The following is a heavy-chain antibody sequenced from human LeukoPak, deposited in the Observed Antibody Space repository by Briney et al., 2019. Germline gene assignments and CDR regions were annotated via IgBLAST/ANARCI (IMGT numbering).Heavy chain of an antibody. D-gene: IGHD3-3*01. CDR1: GGTFSSYA. J-gene: IGHJ5*02. CDR2: IIPIFGTA. CDR3: ARTPYYDFWSGYYHWFDP. Sequence: GASVKVSCKASGGTFSSYAISWVRQAPGQGLEWMGGIIPIFGTANYAQKFQGRATITADESTSTAYMELSSLRSEDTAVYYCARTPYYDFWSGYYHWFDPWGQGTLVTVSS. V-gene: IGHV1-69*13.